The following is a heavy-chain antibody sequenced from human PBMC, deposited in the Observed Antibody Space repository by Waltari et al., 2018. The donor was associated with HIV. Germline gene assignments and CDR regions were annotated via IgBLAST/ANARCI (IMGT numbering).Heavy chain of an antibody. CDR3: AKDLNKFYHGSGFDF. CDR2: MSYYGKS. J-gene: IGHJ4*02. D-gene: IGHD3-10*01. V-gene: IGHV3-30*18. CDR1: GFDVIAPG. Sequence: VQLVESGGGVVQSGGSLSLSCEVSGFDVIAPGIHWVRQAPGKWLEWVAVMSYYGKSFYSDDVKGRFTMSRDTSKNTILLQMDRLKVGDGAVYHCAKDLNKFYHGSGFDFWGPGTPVTV.